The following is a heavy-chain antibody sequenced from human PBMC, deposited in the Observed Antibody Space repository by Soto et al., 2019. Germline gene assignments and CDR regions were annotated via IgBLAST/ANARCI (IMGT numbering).Heavy chain of an antibody. Sequence: GGSLSLSCAASGFTFSSYAMSWVRQAPGKGLEWVSAFSGSGGSTYYADSVKGRFTISRDNSKNTLYLQMNSLRAEDTAVYYCAKDGKYSSSWYGRNWFDPWGQGTLVTVSS. V-gene: IGHV3-23*01. CDR2: FSGSGGST. D-gene: IGHD6-13*01. CDR1: GFTFSSYA. J-gene: IGHJ5*02. CDR3: AKDGKYSSSWYGRNWFDP.